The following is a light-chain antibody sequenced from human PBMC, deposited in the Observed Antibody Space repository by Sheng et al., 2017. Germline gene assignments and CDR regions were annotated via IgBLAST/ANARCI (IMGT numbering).Light chain of an antibody. CDR1: QGIASW. CDR2: AAS. CDR3: QQSYRTPT. Sequence: DIQMTQSPSSVSASVGDRVIITCRASQGIASWLAWYQQKPGKAPKLLIYAASLLRPGVPPRFSGSGSGTDFTLTISSLQPEDFATYYCQQSYRTPTFGQGTKVESK. J-gene: IGKJ1*01. V-gene: IGKV1-12*01.